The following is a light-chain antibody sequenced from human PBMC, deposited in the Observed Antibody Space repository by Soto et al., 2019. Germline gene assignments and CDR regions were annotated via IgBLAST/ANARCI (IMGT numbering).Light chain of an antibody. CDR3: QHRSDWPPICT. J-gene: IGKJ2*02. CDR2: DAS. CDR1: ETISNQ. V-gene: IGKV3-11*01. Sequence: EVVLTQSPAILSLFPGESATLSCRASETISNQLAWYQQKPGQAPRLLMYDASHRVTGIPARFSGSGSGTDFTLIISSLEPADFAVYYCQHRSDWPPICTFGQGTKVDI.